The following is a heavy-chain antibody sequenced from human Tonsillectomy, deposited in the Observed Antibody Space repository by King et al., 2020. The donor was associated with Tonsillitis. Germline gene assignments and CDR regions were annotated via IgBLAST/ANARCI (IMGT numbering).Heavy chain of an antibody. CDR1: GFTFSSYG. V-gene: IGHV3-33*01. CDR2: IWYDGSNK. Sequence: VQLVESGGGVVQPGRSLRLSCAASGFTFSSYGMHWVRQAPGKGLEWVAVIWYDGSNKYYADSVKGRFTISRDTSKNTLYLQMNSLRAEDTALYYCASTRIDYAAFDIWGQGTMVTVSS. J-gene: IGHJ3*02. CDR3: ASTRIDYAAFDI. D-gene: IGHD4-17*01.